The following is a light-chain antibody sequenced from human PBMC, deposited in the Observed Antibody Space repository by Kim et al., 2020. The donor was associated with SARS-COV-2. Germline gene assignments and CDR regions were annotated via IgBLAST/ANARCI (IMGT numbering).Light chain of an antibody. V-gene: IGKV3-20*01. CDR2: SAS. Sequence: EIVLTQSPGTLSLSPGERATLYCRASQSISCNYLAWYQQKPGQAPRLLIYSASTRATGIPDRFSGSGYGTDFTLTINRPEPEDVAVYYCQQCGDSPRTFGQGTKVDIK. J-gene: IGKJ1*01. CDR1: QSISCNY. CDR3: QQCGDSPRT.